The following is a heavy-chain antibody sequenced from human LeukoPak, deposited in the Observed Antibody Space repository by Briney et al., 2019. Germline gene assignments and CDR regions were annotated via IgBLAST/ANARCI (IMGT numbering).Heavy chain of an antibody. CDR3: ARDHWGVLSTFDY. D-gene: IGHD3-16*01. CDR1: GFTFSSYS. CDR2: ITGSSSAT. J-gene: IGHJ4*02. Sequence: PGGSLRLSCIGSGFTFSSYSMNWVRQAPGKGLEWVSYITGSSSATYYAESVKGRFTISRDNAKNSLYLQMNSLRAEDTAVYYCARDHWGVLSTFDYWGQGTLVTVSS. V-gene: IGHV3-48*04.